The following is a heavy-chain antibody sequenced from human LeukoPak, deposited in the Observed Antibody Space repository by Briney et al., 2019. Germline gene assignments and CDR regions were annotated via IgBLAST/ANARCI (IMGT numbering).Heavy chain of an antibody. CDR3: FFQAEDGIRDFDWNY. J-gene: IGHJ4*02. CDR1: GFTFSSYA. Sequence: GGSLRLSCAASGFTFSSYAMSWVRQAPGKGLEWVSAVGGGGGDTYYADSVKGRFTISRDNPKNTLYLQMNSLRAEDSAVYYFFFQAEDGIRDFDWNYWGQGTLVTVSS. V-gene: IGHV3-23*01. CDR2: VGGGGGDT. D-gene: IGHD3-9*01.